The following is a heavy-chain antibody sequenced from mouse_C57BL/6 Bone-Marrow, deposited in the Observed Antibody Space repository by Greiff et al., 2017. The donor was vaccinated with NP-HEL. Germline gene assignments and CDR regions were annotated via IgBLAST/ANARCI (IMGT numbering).Heavy chain of an antibody. V-gene: IGHV1-82*01. CDR1: GYAFSSSW. J-gene: IGHJ1*03. D-gene: IGHD1-1*01. Sequence: VKLVESGPELVKPGASVKISCKASGYAFSSSWMNWVKQRPGKGLEWIGRIYPGDGDTNYTGKFKGKATLTADKSSSTAYMQLSSLTSEDSAVYFCARYSTTVVAWYFDVGGTGTTVTVSS. CDR3: ARYSTTVVAWYFDV. CDR2: IYPGDGDT.